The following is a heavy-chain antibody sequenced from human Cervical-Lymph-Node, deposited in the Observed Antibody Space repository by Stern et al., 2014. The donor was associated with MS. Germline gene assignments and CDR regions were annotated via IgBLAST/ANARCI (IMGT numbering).Heavy chain of an antibody. J-gene: IGHJ5*02. CDR2: IHDSGGT. CDR1: GGSISSSGYY. V-gene: IGHV4-61*02. Sequence: QVQLVESGPGLVKPSQTLSLTCTVSGGSISSSGYYWSWIRQPADKGLEWIGRIHDSGGTYYNPSLKSRVTLSMDTAKNPVSHNLPSVTAADTAVYYCATTRWDLFTWNWFDPWGQGTLVTVSS. D-gene: IGHD1-26*01. CDR3: ATTRWDLFTWNWFDP.